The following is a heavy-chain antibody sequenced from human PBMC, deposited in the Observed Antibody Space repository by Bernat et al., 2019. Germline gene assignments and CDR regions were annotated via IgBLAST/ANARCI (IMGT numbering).Heavy chain of an antibody. Sequence: QVQLVESGGSVVQPGRSLRLSCAASGFTFSSYAIHWVRQAPGKGLEWVAVISFDGTNKYYADSVKGRFTISRDNSKNTLYLQMNSLRVEDTAVYYCARGGGYCSGTSCHGVDYWGQGTLVTVSS. D-gene: IGHD2-2*01. J-gene: IGHJ4*02. CDR3: ARGGGYCSGTSCHGVDY. CDR1: GFTFSSYA. CDR2: ISFDGTNK. V-gene: IGHV3-30*04.